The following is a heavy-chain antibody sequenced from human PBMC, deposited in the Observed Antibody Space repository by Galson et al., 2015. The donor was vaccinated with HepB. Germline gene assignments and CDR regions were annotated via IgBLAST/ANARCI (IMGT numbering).Heavy chain of an antibody. CDR2: IIPIFDTA. V-gene: IGHV1-69*06. J-gene: IGHJ4*02. Sequence: SVKVSCKASGGTLNNYALNWVRQAPGQGLEWMGGIIPIFDTANYAQKFQGRVTITADKSSSTAYMEVSSLRSEDTAVYYCASFRRITGTTIYYDHWGQGTLVTVSS. CDR3: ASFRRITGTTIYYDH. D-gene: IGHD1-20*01. CDR1: GGTLNNYA.